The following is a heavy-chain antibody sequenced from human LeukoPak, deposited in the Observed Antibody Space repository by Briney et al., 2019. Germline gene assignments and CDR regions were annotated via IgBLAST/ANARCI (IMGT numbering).Heavy chain of an antibody. D-gene: IGHD4-17*01. CDR3: AKDRDYGDPRGISFDY. J-gene: IGHJ4*02. V-gene: IGHV3-23*01. CDR1: GFTFSSYA. Sequence: GGSLRLSCAASGFTFSSYAMSWVRQAPGKGLEWVSAISGSGGSTYYADSVKGRFTISRDNSKNTLYLQMNGLRAEDTAVYYCAKDRDYGDPRGISFDYWGQGTLVTVSS. CDR2: ISGSGGST.